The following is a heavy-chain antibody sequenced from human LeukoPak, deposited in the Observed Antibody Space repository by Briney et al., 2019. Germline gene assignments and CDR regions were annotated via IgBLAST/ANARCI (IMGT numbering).Heavy chain of an antibody. D-gene: IGHD2-15*01. V-gene: IGHV3-21*01. CDR1: GFTFSSYN. CDR3: ARVLETDCTGGSCYSGLDY. Sequence: GGSLRLSCAASGFTFSSYNMKWVRQAPGEGLEWVSSISRTGTCIYYADSVEGRFTVSRDNAQNSLYLQMNSLRVEDTAVYYCARVLETDCTGGSCYSGLDYWGQGTLVTVSS. CDR2: ISRTGTCI. J-gene: IGHJ4*02.